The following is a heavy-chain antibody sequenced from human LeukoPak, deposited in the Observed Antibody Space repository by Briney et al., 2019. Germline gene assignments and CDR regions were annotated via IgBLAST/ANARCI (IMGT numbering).Heavy chain of an antibody. CDR3: ATDYYDSTVEAWGAFDI. Sequence: PGGSLRLSCAASGFTFSSYSMNWVRQAPGKGLEWVSSISSSSSYIYYADSVKGRFTISRDNAKNSLYLQMNRLRVEDTALYYCATDYYDSTVEAWGAFDIWGQGTMVTVSS. V-gene: IGHV3-21*04. CDR2: ISSSSSYI. CDR1: GFTFSSYS. D-gene: IGHD3-22*01. J-gene: IGHJ3*02.